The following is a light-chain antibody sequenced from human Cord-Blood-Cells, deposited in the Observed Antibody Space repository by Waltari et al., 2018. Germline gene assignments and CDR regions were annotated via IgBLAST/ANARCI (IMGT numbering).Light chain of an antibody. CDR1: QSISSW. V-gene: IGKV1-5*01. Sequence: DIQMTQSPSTLSASVGDRVTITCRASQSISSWLAWYQQKTGKAPKLLIYDASSLESGVPSRFSGWRSGTEFSHPLSSLQSDDCATYFCKEYNSYWTFGQGTKVEIK. J-gene: IGKJ1*01. CDR3: KEYNSYWT. CDR2: DAS.